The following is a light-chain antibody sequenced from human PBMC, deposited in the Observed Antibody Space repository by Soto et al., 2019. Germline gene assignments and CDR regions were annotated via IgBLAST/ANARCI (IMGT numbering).Light chain of an antibody. Sequence: EIVLTQSPGTLSLSPGERATLSCRASQSVSDNYLAWYQQKPGQAPRLLIYGASSRATGIPDRFSGSGSGTDFSLTISRLEPEDFAVYYCHQRNNWPPTWTFGQGTKVDIK. V-gene: IGKV3D-20*02. CDR1: QSVSDNY. CDR2: GAS. J-gene: IGKJ1*01. CDR3: HQRNNWPPTWT.